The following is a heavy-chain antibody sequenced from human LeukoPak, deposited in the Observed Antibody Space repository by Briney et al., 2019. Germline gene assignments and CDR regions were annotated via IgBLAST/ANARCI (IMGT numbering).Heavy chain of an antibody. CDR3: ARYSRWVVDQPFDY. Sequence: SETLSLTCTVSGYSISSGYYWGWIRQPPGKGLEWIGSIYYSGSTYYNPSLKSRVTISVDTSKNQFSLKLSSVTAADTAVYYCARYSRWVVDQPFDYWGQGTLVTVSS. CDR2: IYYSGST. J-gene: IGHJ4*02. D-gene: IGHD2-15*01. CDR1: GYSISSGYY. V-gene: IGHV4-38-2*02.